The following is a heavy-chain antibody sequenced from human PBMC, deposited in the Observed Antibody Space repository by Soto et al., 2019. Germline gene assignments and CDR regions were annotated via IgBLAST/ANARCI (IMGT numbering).Heavy chain of an antibody. CDR2: ISSSGSTI. CDR1: GFTFSDYY. V-gene: IGHV3-11*01. D-gene: IGHD5-12*01. CDR3: ARSRRRYGYKNAFDI. Sequence: QVQLVESGGGLVKPGGSLRLSCGASGFTFSDYYMSWMRQAPGKGLEWVSYISSSGSTIYYADSVKGRFTISRDNAKNSLYLQMNSLEAEDTAVYYCARSRRRYGYKNAFDIWGQGTMVTVSS. J-gene: IGHJ3*02.